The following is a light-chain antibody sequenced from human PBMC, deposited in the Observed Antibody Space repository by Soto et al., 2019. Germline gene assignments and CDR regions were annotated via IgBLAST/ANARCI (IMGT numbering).Light chain of an antibody. V-gene: IGKV3-15*01. J-gene: IGKJ3*01. CDR2: GAS. CDR1: QSVSSN. Sequence: EKVMTQSPATLSVSPGERATLSCRASQSVSSNLAWYQQKPGQAPRLLIYGASTRATGIPARFSGSGSGTDFTLTISSLQSEDFAVYYCQQYNKWPFTFGPGTKVDIK. CDR3: QQYNKWPFT.